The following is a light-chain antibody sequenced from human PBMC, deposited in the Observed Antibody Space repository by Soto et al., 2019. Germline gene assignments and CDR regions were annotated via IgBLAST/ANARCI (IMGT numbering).Light chain of an antibody. J-gene: IGLJ1*01. CDR2: DDD. CDR3: GSWDSSLSAYV. Sequence: QSVMTQPPSVSAAPGQTVTISCSGSSSNIGGNSVSWYQQLPGTAPKLLIYDDDKRPSAIPDRFSGSKSGTSATLGITGFQTGDEADYYCGSWDSSLSAYVFATGTKLTVL. V-gene: IGLV1-51*01. CDR1: SSNIGGNS.